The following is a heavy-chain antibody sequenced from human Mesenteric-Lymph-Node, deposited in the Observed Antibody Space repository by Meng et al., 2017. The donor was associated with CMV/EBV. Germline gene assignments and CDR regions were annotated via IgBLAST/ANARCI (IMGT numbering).Heavy chain of an antibody. Sequence: GGSLRLSCAASGFIVNSDYMSWIRQAPGKGLEWVSYISSSGSTIYYADSVKGRFTISRDNAKNSLYLQMNSLRAEDTAVYYCARDIAGATPSGMDVWGQGTTVTVSS. V-gene: IGHV3-11*01. CDR2: ISSSGSTI. D-gene: IGHD1-26*01. J-gene: IGHJ6*02. CDR3: ARDIAGATPSGMDV. CDR1: GFIVNSDY.